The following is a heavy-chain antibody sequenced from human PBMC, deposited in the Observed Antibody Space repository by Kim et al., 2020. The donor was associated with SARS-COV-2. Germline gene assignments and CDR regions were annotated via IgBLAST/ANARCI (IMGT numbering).Heavy chain of an antibody. D-gene: IGHD2-21*02. V-gene: IGHV3-74*01. CDR1: GFTFSSYW. CDR3: ATGFIDGRGGNSD. Sequence: GGSLRLSCAASGFTFSSYWMHWVRQVPGKGLVWVSRTNPDGSDTSYVDSVKGRFTISRENAKDTLFLQMNSLRIGDTAVYYCATGFIDGRGGNSDWGQGTLVTVSS. J-gene: IGHJ4*02. CDR2: TNPDGSDT.